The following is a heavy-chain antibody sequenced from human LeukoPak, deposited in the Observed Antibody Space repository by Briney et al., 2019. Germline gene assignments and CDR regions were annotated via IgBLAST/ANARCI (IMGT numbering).Heavy chain of an antibody. CDR1: GSTFTDYY. V-gene: IGHV1-2*02. J-gene: IGHJ4*02. CDR3: ARDSSYSSSLYYFGY. D-gene: IGHD6-6*01. CDR2: INPHSGGT. Sequence: ASVKVSCKASGSTFTDYYMHWVRQAPGQGLEWMGWINPHSGGTSYAQKFQGRVTMTRDTSISTVYMEVSRLRSDDTAVYYCARDSSYSSSLYYFGYWGQGTLVTVSS.